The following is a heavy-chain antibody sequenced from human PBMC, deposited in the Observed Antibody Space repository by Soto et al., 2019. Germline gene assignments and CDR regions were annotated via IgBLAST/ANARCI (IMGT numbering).Heavy chain of an antibody. J-gene: IGHJ4*02. CDR3: AREAALDGGYYFYY. CDR1: GFTFSSYG. D-gene: IGHD6-6*01. V-gene: IGHV3-33*01. CDR2: IWYDGSNK. Sequence: PGGSLRLSCAASGFTFSSYGMHWVRQAPGKGLEWVAVIWYDGSNKYYADSVKGRFTISRDNSKNTLYLQMNSLRAEDTAVYYCAREAALDGGYYFYYWGQGTLVTVSS.